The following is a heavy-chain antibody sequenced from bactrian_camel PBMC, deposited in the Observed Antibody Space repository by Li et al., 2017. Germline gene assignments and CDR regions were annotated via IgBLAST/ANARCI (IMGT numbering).Heavy chain of an antibody. Sequence: DVQLVESGGGLVQPGGSLRLSCVASGFTFSTFSSTYYMNWVRQAPGKGLEWISRINSGGGITYYGDSVKGRVTFSRDNVKNTAYLQMNSLKREDTAVYHCVSGGSEISDGLALWGQGTQVTVS. CDR3: VSGGSEISDGLAL. D-gene: IGHD5*01. CDR1: GFTFSTFSSTYY. V-gene: IGHV3S40*01. CDR2: INSGGGIT. J-gene: IGHJ4*01.